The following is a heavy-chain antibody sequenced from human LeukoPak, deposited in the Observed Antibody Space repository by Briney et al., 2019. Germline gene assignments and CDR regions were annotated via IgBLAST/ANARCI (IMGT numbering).Heavy chain of an antibody. CDR3: AKDRQRGSYGY. CDR1: GFTFSSYA. Sequence: GGSLRLSCAASGFTFSSYAMSWVRQAPGKGLEWVSAISGSGGSTYYADSVKGRFTISRDNSKNTLYLQMNSLRAEDTAVYYRAKDRQRGSYGYWGQGTLVTVSS. V-gene: IGHV3-23*01. D-gene: IGHD1-26*01. J-gene: IGHJ4*02. CDR2: ISGSGGST.